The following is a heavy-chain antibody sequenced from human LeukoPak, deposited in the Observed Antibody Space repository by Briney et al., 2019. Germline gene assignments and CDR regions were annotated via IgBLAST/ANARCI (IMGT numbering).Heavy chain of an antibody. CDR2: IIPIFGTA. CDR3: ASQGYCSSTSCPYYFDY. V-gene: IGHV1-69*01. J-gene: IGHJ4*02. Sequence: GASVKVSFKASGGTFSSYAISWVRQAPGQGLEWMGGIIPIFGTANYAQKFQGRVTITADESTSTAYMELSSLRSEDTAVYYCASQGYCSSTSCPYYFDYWGQGTLVTVSS. CDR1: GGTFSSYA. D-gene: IGHD2-2*01.